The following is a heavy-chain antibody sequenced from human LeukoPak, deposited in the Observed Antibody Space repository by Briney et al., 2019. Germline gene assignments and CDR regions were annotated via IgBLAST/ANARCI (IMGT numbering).Heavy chain of an antibody. Sequence: SETLSLTCAVYGGSFSGYYWSWIRQPPGKGLEWIGEINHSGSTNYNPSLKSRATISVDTSKNQFSLKLSSVTAADTAVYYCARDGSCSSTSCHNYYYMDVWGKGTTVTVSS. CDR2: INHSGST. CDR3: ARDGSCSSTSCHNYYYMDV. J-gene: IGHJ6*03. V-gene: IGHV4-34*01. D-gene: IGHD2-2*02. CDR1: GGSFSGYY.